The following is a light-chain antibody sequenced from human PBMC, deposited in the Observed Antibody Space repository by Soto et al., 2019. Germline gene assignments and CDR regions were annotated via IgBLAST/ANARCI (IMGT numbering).Light chain of an antibody. Sequence: QTVLTQLPSMSAAPGQKVGIFFAGSSCNIGGNSVSWYQQLPGTAPKLLIYDDNKRPSGIPDRFSGSKSGTSATLGITGFQTGDEADYYCGSWDSSLSAYVFRTGTKVTVL. CDR1: SCNIGGNS. J-gene: IGLJ1*01. CDR3: GSWDSSLSAYV. V-gene: IGLV1-51*01. CDR2: DDN.